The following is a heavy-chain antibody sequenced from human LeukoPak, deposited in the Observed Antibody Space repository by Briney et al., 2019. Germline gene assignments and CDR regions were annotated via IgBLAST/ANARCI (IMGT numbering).Heavy chain of an antibody. Sequence: SETLSLTCTVSGGSISSYYWSWIRQPPGKGLEWIGYIYYSGSTNYNPSLKSRVTISVDTSKNQFSLKLSSVTAADTAVYYCARAGAAAAYYFDYWGQGTLVTVSS. CDR1: GGSISSYY. D-gene: IGHD6-13*01. J-gene: IGHJ4*02. CDR3: ARAGAAAAYYFDY. V-gene: IGHV4-59*08. CDR2: IYYSGST.